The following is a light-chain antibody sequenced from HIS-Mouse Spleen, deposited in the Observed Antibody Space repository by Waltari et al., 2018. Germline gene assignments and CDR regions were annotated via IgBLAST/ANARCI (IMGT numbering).Light chain of an antibody. CDR1: SRDVGGYNY. V-gene: IGLV2-14*03. CDR3: SSYTSSSTV. Sequence: QSALTQPASVSGSPGQSITISCTGTSRDVGGYNYVSWYQQHPGKAPKLMIYHVRNRPSGVSNRFSGSKSGNTASLTISGLQAEDEADYYCSSYTSSSTVFGGGTKLTVL. CDR2: HVR. J-gene: IGLJ3*02.